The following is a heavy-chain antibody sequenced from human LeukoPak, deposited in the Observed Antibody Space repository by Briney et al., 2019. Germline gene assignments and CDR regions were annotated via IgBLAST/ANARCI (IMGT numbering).Heavy chain of an antibody. D-gene: IGHD3-10*01. Sequence: PGGSLGLSCAASGFTFSSYAMHWVRQAPGKGLEWVAVISYDGSYKDYADSVKGRFTISRDNSKNTLFLQMNSLRPEDTAIYYCAKLFESGTYNNFFHYWGQGTLVTVFS. CDR3: AKLFESGTYNNFFHY. CDR2: ISYDGSYK. J-gene: IGHJ4*02. V-gene: IGHV3-30*04. CDR1: GFTFSSYA.